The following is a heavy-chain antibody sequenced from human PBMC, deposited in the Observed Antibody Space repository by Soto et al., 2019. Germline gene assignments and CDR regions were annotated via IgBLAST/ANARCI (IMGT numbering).Heavy chain of an antibody. D-gene: IGHD2-8*01. V-gene: IGHV1-18*01. CDR3: ARAGGGYCRSGVCYGDNWFDP. CDR2: VSTYNGDT. Sequence: QIQLLQSEAEVKKPGASVKVSCKTSGYTFASYGISWVRQAPGQGPEWMGWVSTYNGDTNYGQKFQGRVTMTTDTTTTTAYMELTSLRSDDTAIYYCARAGGGYCRSGVCYGDNWFDPWGQGTLVTVSS. J-gene: IGHJ5*02. CDR1: GYTFASYG.